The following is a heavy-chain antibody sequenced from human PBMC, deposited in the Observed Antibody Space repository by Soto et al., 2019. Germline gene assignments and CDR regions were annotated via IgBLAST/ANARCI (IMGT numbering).Heavy chain of an antibody. CDR3: ARHPVSGSYAYYYGMDV. D-gene: IGHD1-26*01. CDR2: IIPIFGTA. J-gene: IGHJ6*02. V-gene: IGHV1-69*12. Sequence: QVQLVQSGAEVKKPGSSVKVSCKASGGTSNSYAISWVRQAPGQGPEWMGGIIPIFGTADYAQKFQGRVTITADESTSTAYMELSSLRSEDTAVYYCARHPVSGSYAYYYGMDVWGQGTTVTVSS. CDR1: GGTSNSYA.